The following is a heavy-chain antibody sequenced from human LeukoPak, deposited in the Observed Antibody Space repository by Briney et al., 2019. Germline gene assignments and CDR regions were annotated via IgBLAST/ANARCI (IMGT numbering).Heavy chain of an antibody. CDR3: ARLVGDVTTWDC. Sequence: GGSLRLSCTASGFSPSNDWMSWVRQAPGQGLEWVASIKQDESEKYYVDSVKGRFTTSRDNAKSSLYLQMNALRGEDTAVYYCARLVGDVTTWDCWGQGTLVTVSS. J-gene: IGHJ4*02. CDR2: IKQDESEK. D-gene: IGHD1-26*01. CDR1: GFSPSNDW. V-gene: IGHV3-7*03.